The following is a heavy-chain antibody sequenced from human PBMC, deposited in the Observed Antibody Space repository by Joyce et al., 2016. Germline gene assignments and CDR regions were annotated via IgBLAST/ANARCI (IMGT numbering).Heavy chain of an antibody. CDR1: GVSLSDSF. CDR3: YDP. J-gene: IGHJ5*02. Sequence: QVQLQQWGAGLLKPSETLSLTCAVSGVSLSDSFWSWIRQPPGKGLEWIGEIHQSGSTNYNPSLRSRLTLSVDTSKNQLSLKLNSVTAADTAINNWYDPWGQGTLVTVSS. V-gene: IGHV4-34*01. CDR2: IHQSGST.